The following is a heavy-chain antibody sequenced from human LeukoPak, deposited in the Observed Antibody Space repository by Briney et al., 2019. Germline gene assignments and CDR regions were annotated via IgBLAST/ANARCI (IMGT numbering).Heavy chain of an antibody. V-gene: IGHV1-24*01. CDR2: FDPEDGET. J-gene: IGHJ4*02. D-gene: IGHD2-15*01. Sequence: ASVQVSCKVSGYTLTELSMHWVRQAPGKGLEWMGGFDPEDGETIYAQKFRGRVTMIEDTSTDTAYMELSSLRSEDTAVYYCARARRLDYSTPLTGWGQGTLVTVPS. CDR1: GYTLTELS. CDR3: ARARRLDYSTPLTG.